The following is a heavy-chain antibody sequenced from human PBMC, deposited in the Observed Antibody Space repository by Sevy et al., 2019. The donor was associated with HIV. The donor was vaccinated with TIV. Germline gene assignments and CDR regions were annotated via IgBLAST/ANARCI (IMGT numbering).Heavy chain of an antibody. D-gene: IGHD3-16*01. Sequence: GGSLRLSCAAFGFTFSDHRMHWVRQAPGKGLEWVVVISYDGRNNKYNVDSVKGRFTISRDNSKNTVYLQMNSLRTEDTAIYYCARDRGEILSSAFDYWGQGTLVTVSS. V-gene: IGHV3-30*03. J-gene: IGHJ4*02. CDR3: ARDRGEILSSAFDY. CDR1: GFTFSDHR. CDR2: ISYDGRNNK.